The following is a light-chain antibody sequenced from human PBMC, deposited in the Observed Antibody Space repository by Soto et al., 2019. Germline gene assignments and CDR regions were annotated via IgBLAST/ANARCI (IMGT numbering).Light chain of an antibody. J-gene: IGKJ1*01. CDR2: GAS. V-gene: IGKV3-15*01. CDR1: QNISSN. Sequence: EIVMTQSPATLSVSPGERATLSCRASQNISSNLAWYQQKHGQAPRVLIDGASTRATGIPARFSGSGSGTEFTLTISSLQSEDFAVYYGQQYNNWLWTVGQGTKVDIK. CDR3: QQYNNWLWT.